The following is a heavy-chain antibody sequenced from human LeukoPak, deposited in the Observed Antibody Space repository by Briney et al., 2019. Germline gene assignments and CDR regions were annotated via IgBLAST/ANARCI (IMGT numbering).Heavy chain of an antibody. CDR1: GFTFSSYA. V-gene: IGHV3-23*01. CDR2: ISGSGGST. Sequence: GGSLRLSCAASGFTFSSYAMSWVRQAPGKGLEWVSAISGSGGSTYYADSVKGRFTISRDNSKNTLYLQMNSLRAEDTAVYYCAKGHRVAGANNWFDPWGHGTLVTVSS. J-gene: IGHJ5*02. D-gene: IGHD6-19*01. CDR3: AKGHRVAGANNWFDP.